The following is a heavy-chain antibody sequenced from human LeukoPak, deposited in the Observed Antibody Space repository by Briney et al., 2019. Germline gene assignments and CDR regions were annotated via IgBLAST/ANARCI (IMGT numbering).Heavy chain of an antibody. V-gene: IGHV4-61*02. CDR2: IYTSGSA. CDR3: ARLWVGGSGWYFDY. Sequence: SETLSLTCTVSGGSISSGHYYWSWVRQPAGKGLEWIGRIYTSGSANYNPSLKTRVTISIDTSKNQFSLKLSSVTAADTAVYYCARLWVGGSGWYFDYWGQGTLVTVSS. J-gene: IGHJ4*02. D-gene: IGHD3-16*01. CDR1: GGSISSGHYY.